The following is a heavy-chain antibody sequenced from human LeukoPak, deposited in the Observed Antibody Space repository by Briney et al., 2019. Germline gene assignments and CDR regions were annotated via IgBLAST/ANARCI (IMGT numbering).Heavy chain of an antibody. CDR3: ARCTASCYANAFDV. V-gene: IGHV3-23*01. CDR1: GFTFNNNA. J-gene: IGHJ3*01. CDR2: INGGGDAT. Sequence: GGSLRLSCTASGFTFNNNAMSWVRQAPGTGLEWVSAINGGGDATEYTDSVKGRFTISRDNSKNTLYLQMNSLRPEDTAVYYCARCTASCYANAFDVWGQGTLLTVSS. D-gene: IGHD2-2*01.